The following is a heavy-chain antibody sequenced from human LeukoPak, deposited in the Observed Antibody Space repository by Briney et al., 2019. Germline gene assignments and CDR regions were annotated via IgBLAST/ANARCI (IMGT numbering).Heavy chain of an antibody. CDR3: TRGYSYGSFDY. Sequence: SETLSPTCTVSGGSISSYYWSWIRQPPGKGLEWIGYIYYSGSTNYNPSLKSRVTISVDTSKNQFSLKLSSVTAADTAVYYCTRGYSYGSFDYWGQGTLVTVSS. J-gene: IGHJ4*02. D-gene: IGHD5-18*01. CDR2: IYYSGST. V-gene: IGHV4-59*01. CDR1: GGSISSYY.